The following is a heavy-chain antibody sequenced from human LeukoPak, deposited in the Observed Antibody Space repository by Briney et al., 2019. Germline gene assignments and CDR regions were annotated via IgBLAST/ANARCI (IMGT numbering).Heavy chain of an antibody. CDR2: IYYSGTT. Sequence: PSETLSLTCIVSGDSISNYYWSWIRQPPGKGLEWIGCIYYSGTTKYNPSLKSRVTISVDASKNHFSLSLTSVTAADTAVYYCARDRSLGIIDYWGQGTLVTVSS. CDR3: ARDRSLGIIDY. D-gene: IGHD3-16*01. J-gene: IGHJ4*02. V-gene: IGHV4-59*01. CDR1: GDSISNYY.